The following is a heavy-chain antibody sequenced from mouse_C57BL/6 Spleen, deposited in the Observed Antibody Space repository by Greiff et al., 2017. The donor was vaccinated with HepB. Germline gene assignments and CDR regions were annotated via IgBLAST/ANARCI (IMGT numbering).Heavy chain of an antibody. D-gene: IGHD1-1*01. CDR3: ARDYYGPCY. CDR2: ISSGSSTI. Sequence: VQLQQSGGGLVKPGGSLKLSCAASGFTFSDYGMHWVRQAPEKGLEWVAYISSGSSTIYYADTVKGRFTISRDNAKNTLFLQMTSLRSEDTAMYYCARDYYGPCYWGQGTSVTVSS. J-gene: IGHJ4*01. V-gene: IGHV5-17*01. CDR1: GFTFSDYG.